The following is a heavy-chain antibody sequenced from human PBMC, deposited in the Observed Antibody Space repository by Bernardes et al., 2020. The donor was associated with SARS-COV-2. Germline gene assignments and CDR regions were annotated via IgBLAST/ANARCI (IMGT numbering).Heavy chain of an antibody. D-gene: IGHD3-9*01. J-gene: IGHJ4*02. CDR1: GLTVDNKY. Sequence: GGSLRLSCAASGLTVDNKYMTWVRQAPGKGLEWVSLIYSGGRTDHADSVKGRFTISRDTSKNTLYLQMNSLRTDDTAVYYCAARSTVRYFDSFDCWGQGTLVTVSS. CDR3: AARSTVRYFDSFDC. CDR2: IYSGGRT. V-gene: IGHV3-66*02.